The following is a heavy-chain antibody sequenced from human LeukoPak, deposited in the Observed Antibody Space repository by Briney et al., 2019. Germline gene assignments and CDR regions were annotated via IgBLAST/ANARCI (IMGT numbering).Heavy chain of an antibody. V-gene: IGHV1-46*01. CDR2: INPSGGGT. D-gene: IGHD6-19*01. J-gene: IGHJ4*02. Sequence: ASVKVSCKASEYTFTSYYMHWVRQAPGQGLKWMGMINPSGGGTSYAQKFQGRVTMTRDTSTRTVYMEVSSLKPEDTAVYYCARQGAYSSAIGMGYWGQGTLVTVSS. CDR1: EYTFTSYY. CDR3: ARQGAYSSAIGMGY.